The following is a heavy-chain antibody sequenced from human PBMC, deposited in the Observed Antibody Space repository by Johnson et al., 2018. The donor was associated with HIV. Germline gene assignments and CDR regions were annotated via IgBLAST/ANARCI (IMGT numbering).Heavy chain of an antibody. CDR3: ARDGEDSSGWDNFGAFDI. J-gene: IGHJ3*02. Sequence: MQLVESGGGVVQPGGSLRLSCAASGFTFSSYWMSWVRQAPGKGLEWVANIKQDGCEKYYVDSVKGRFTISRDNAKNSLYLQMNSLRAEDTAVYYCARDGEDSSGWDNFGAFDIWGQGTMVTVSS. V-gene: IGHV3-7*01. CDR2: IKQDGCEK. D-gene: IGHD6-19*01. CDR1: GFTFSSYW.